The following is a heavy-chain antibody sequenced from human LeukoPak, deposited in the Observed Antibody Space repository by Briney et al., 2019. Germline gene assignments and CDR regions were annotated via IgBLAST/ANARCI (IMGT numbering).Heavy chain of an antibody. D-gene: IGHD3-22*01. CDR1: GGTFSSYA. CDR2: IIPIFGTA. Sequence: SVKVSCKASGGTFSSYAISWVRQAPGQGLEWMGGIIPIFGTANYAQKFQGRVTITADESTSTAYMELSSLRSEDTAVYYCARAPFITMMSNWFDPWGQGTLVTVSS. CDR3: ARAPFITMMSNWFDP. V-gene: IGHV1-69*13. J-gene: IGHJ5*02.